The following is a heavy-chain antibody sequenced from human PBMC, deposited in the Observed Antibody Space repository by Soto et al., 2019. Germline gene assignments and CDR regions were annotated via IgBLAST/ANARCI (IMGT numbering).Heavy chain of an antibody. CDR1: GYTFTIYG. CDR3: ARNGGSSSPFDY. CDR2: ISADSGST. D-gene: IGHD6-6*01. V-gene: IGHV1-18*01. J-gene: IGHJ4*02. Sequence: QVQLVQSGAEVKNPGASVKVSCEASGYTFTIYGVTWVRQAPGQGLEWMGWISADSGSTDYAQKFQGRVTLTTDTSTTTAYMELRSLRSDDTAVYYCARNGGSSSPFDYWGLGTLVTVSS.